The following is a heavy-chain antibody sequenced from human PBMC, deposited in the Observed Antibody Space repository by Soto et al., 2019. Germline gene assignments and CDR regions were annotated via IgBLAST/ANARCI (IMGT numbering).Heavy chain of an antibody. CDR2: ISWNSGRI. J-gene: IGHJ3*02. Sequence: GGSLRLSCAASGFTFDDYAMHWVRQAPGKGLEWVSGISWNSGRIGYADSVKGRFTISRDNAKNSLYLQMNSLRAEDTALYYCAKDLVGSGWRHDAFDIWGQGTMVTVSS. V-gene: IGHV3-9*01. CDR3: AKDLVGSGWRHDAFDI. D-gene: IGHD6-19*01. CDR1: GFTFDDYA.